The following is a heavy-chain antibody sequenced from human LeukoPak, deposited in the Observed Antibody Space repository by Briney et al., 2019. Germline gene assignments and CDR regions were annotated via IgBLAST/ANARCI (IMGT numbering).Heavy chain of an antibody. D-gene: IGHD6-13*01. J-gene: IGHJ6*02. Sequence: GSLRLSCAASGFTFSSYAMSWVRQAPGKGLEWIGEINHSGSTNYNPSLKSRVTISVDTSKNQFSLKLSSVTAADTAVYYCARGRSSSWYYYYYGMDVWGQGTTVTVSS. CDR3: ARGRSSSWYYYYYGMDV. CDR1: GFTFSSYA. CDR2: INHSGST. V-gene: IGHV4-34*01.